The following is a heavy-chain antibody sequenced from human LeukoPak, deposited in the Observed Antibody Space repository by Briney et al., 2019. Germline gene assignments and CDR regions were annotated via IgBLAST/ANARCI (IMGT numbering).Heavy chain of an antibody. Sequence: PGGSLRLSRAASGFTFSSYSMNWVRQAPGKGLEWVSSISSSSSYIYYADSVKGRFTISRDNAKNSLYLQMNSLRAEDTAVYYCAREIDALRYFDWLKYYYYYGMDVWGQGTTVTVSS. D-gene: IGHD3-9*01. J-gene: IGHJ6*02. CDR1: GFTFSSYS. CDR3: AREIDALRYFDWLKYYYYYGMDV. CDR2: ISSSSSYI. V-gene: IGHV3-21*01.